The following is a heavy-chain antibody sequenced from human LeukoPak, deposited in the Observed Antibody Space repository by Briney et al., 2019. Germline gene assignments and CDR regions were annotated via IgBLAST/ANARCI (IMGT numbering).Heavy chain of an antibody. V-gene: IGHV4-34*01. J-gene: IGHJ3*02. CDR1: GGSFSGYY. CDR3: ARARGIAARRRLVSRAFDI. CDR2: INHSGST. Sequence: SETLSLTCAVYGGSFSGYYWSWLRHPPGKGLEWIGEINHSGSTNYNPSLKSRVTISVDTSKNQFSLKLSSVTAADTAVYYCARARGIAARRRLVSRAFDIWGQGTMVTV. D-gene: IGHD6-6*01.